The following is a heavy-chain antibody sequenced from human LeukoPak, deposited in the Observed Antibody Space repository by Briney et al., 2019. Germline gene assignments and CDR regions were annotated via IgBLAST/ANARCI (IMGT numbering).Heavy chain of an antibody. V-gene: IGHV3-23*01. CDR3: AKGSDGYNYAPLDY. CDR2: ISGSGGST. J-gene: IGHJ4*02. Sequence: GGSLRLSCAASGFTFSSYAMSWVRQAPGKGLEWVSAISGSGGSTYYADSVKGRFTISRDNSKNTLYLQMNSLRAEDTAVYYCAKGSDGYNYAPLDYWGQGTLVTVSS. CDR1: GFTFSSYA. D-gene: IGHD5-24*01.